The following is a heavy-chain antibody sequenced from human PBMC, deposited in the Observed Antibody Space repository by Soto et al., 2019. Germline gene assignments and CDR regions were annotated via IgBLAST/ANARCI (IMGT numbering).Heavy chain of an antibody. D-gene: IGHD2-8*01. J-gene: IGHJ6*02. CDR3: ARGLGYCTNGVCYRVEDYYYGMDV. CDR2: INHSGST. V-gene: IGHV4-34*01. Sequence: PSETLSLTCAVYGGSFSCYYWSWIRQPPGKGLEWIGEINHSGSTNYNPSLKSRVTISVDTSKNQFSLKLSSVTAADTAVYYCARGLGYCTNGVCYRVEDYYYGMDVWGQGTTVTVSS. CDR1: GGSFSCYY.